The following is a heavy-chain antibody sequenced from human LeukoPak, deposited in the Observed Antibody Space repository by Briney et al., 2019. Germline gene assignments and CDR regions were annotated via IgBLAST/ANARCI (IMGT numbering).Heavy chain of an antibody. CDR3: ARENYGGVADF. J-gene: IGHJ4*02. D-gene: IGHD4-23*01. CDR1: GGSISSYY. V-gene: IGHV4-59*12. Sequence: PSQTLSLTCTVSGGSISSYYWSWIRQPPGKGLEWIGYIYYSGSTNYNPSLKSRVTISVDTSKNQFSLKLSSVTAADTAVYYCARENYGGVADFWGQGTLVTVSS. CDR2: IYYSGST.